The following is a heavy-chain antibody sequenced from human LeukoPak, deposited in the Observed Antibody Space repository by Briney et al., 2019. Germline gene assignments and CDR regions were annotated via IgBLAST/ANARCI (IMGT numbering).Heavy chain of an antibody. CDR3: ERGRLYVTGEHPHHFDY. V-gene: IGHV6-1*01. CDR1: GDSVSSNSAA. J-gene: IGHJ4*02. D-gene: IGHD7-27*01. Sequence: SQTLSLTCVISGDSVSSNSAAWNWIRQSPSRGLEWLGRTYYRSKWYNDYATAVKSQITIAPDTSKNQFSLQLNSVTPEDTAVYYCERGRLYVTGEHPHHFDYWGQGTRVTVSS. CDR2: TYYRSKWYN.